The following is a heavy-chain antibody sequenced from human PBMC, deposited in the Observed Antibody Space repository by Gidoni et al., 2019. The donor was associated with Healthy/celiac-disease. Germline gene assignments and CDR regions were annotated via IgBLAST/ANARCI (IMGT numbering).Heavy chain of an antibody. CDR3: ARAYSSGWLYDY. D-gene: IGHD6-19*01. CDR2: ISSNGGST. J-gene: IGHJ4*02. CDR1: GFTFSSYA. V-gene: IGHV3-64*01. Sequence: EVQLVESGGGLVQPVGALRLSCAASGFTFSSYAMHWVRKAPGKGLEYVSAISSNGGSTYYANSVKGRFTISRDNSKNTLYLQMGSLRAEDMAVYYCARAYSSGWLYDYWGQGTLVTVSS.